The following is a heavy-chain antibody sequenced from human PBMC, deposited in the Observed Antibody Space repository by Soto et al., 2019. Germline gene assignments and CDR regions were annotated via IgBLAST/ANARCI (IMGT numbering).Heavy chain of an antibody. V-gene: IGHV3-23*01. CDR3: AKVSPDITGTTDWFDP. D-gene: IGHD1-7*01. CDR2: ISGSGGST. Sequence: GGSLRLSCAASGFTFSSYAMSWVRQAPGKGLEWVSAISGSGGSTYYADSVKGRFTISRDNSKNTLYLQMNSLRAEDTAVYYCAKVSPDITGTTDWFDPWGQGTLVTVSS. J-gene: IGHJ5*02. CDR1: GFTFSSYA.